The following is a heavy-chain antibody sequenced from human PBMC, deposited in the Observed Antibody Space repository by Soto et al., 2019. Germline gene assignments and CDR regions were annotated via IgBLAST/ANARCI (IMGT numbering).Heavy chain of an antibody. CDR3: ARGGYDILTLDNWGMDV. Sequence: SETLCLTCAVSGYSISSGYYWGWIRQPPGKGLEWIGSIYHSGSTYYNPSLKSRVTISVDTSKNQFSLKLSSVTAADTAVYYCARGGYDILTLDNWGMDVWGQATTVTVA. D-gene: IGHD3-9*01. CDR2: IYHSGST. CDR1: GYSISSGYY. J-gene: IGHJ6*01. V-gene: IGHV4-38-2*01.